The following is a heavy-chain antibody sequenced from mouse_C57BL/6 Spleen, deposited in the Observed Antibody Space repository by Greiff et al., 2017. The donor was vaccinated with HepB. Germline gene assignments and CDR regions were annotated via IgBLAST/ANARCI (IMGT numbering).Heavy chain of an antibody. V-gene: IGHV1-55*01. CDR1: GYTFTSYW. J-gene: IGHJ2*01. D-gene: IGHD3-2*02. CDR3: AREGQLRLPCDY. CDR2: IYPGSGST. Sequence: QVQLQQPGAELVKPGASVKMSCKASGYTFTSYWITWVKQRPGQGLEWIGDIYPGSGSTNYNEKFKSKATLTVDTSSSTAYMQLSSLTSEDSAVYYCAREGQLRLPCDYWGQGTTLTVSS.